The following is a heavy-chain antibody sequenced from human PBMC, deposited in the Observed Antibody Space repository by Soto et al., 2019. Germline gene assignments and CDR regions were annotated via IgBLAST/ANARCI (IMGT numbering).Heavy chain of an antibody. CDR3: ARTYDSNGFANEFDS. CDR2: IYDNGIT. J-gene: IGHJ4*02. D-gene: IGHD3-22*01. CDR1: GRSITSYY. Sequence: QVVLQESGPGLVKPSETLSLTCSVSGRSITSYYWSWVRQPPGKGLEWIGYIYDNGITSQNPSLKCRVTMSAGTSQNQFSLKLTSGTGADTAVYYCARTYDSNGFANEFDSWGQGILVTVTS. V-gene: IGHV4-59*12.